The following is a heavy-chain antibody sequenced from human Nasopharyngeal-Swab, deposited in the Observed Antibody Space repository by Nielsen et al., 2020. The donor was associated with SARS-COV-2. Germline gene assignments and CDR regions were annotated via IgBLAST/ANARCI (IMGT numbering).Heavy chain of an antibody. D-gene: IGHD6-19*01. J-gene: IGHJ6*02. CDR2: ISSGSRTI. V-gene: IGHV3-48*02. CDR1: GSSFSGCS. CDR3: AGGSGSYGGAYQYYYAMDV. Sequence: SLKISCAASGSSFSGCSMNWVRQAPRKGLEWVSYISSGSRTIYYADSVKGRFTISRDNAKNSLYLQMNSMRDEDTAVYYCAGGSGSYGGAYQYYYAMDVWGQGTTVTVSS.